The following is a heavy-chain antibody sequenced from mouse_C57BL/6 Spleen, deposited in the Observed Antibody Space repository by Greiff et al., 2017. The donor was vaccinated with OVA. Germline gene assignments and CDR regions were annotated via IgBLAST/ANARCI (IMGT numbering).Heavy chain of an antibody. CDR2: IDPSDSYT. Sequence: QVQLQQSGAELVRPGTSVKLSCKASGYTFTSYWMHWVKQRPGQGLEWIGVIDPSDSYTNYNQKFKGKATLTVDTSSSTAYMQLSSLTSEDSAVYYCARIYYDYDVGYYFDYWGQGTTLTVSS. J-gene: IGHJ2*01. V-gene: IGHV1-59*01. CDR3: ARIYYDYDVGYYFDY. CDR1: GYTFTSYW. D-gene: IGHD2-4*01.